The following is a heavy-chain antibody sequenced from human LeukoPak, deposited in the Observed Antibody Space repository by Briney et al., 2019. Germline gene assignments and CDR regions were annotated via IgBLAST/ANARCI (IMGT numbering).Heavy chain of an antibody. Sequence: ASVTVSCKAAGYSCSIFALFWVRLAPGQRLEWMGCINGGNGNTKYSEKFQGRVTITRDTSANTVYMELSSLRSEDTAMYYCVRGYCSDTNCPPGGYWGQGTLVSVPS. CDR3: VRGYCSDTNCPPGGY. V-gene: IGHV1-3*01. J-gene: IGHJ4*02. D-gene: IGHD2-2*01. CDR2: INGGNGNT. CDR1: GYSCSIFA.